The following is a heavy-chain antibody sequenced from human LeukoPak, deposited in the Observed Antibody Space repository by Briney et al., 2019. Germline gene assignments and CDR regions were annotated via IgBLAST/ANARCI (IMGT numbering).Heavy chain of an antibody. CDR1: PLTFSSYS. V-gene: IGHV3-21*01. Sequence: PGGSLRLSCTGSPLTFSSYSLNWVRQAPGKGLEWVSSITTSSRYIYYADSVKGRFTISRDNAKNSLYLQMNSLRAEDTAVYYCARDSSGDYWGQGTLVTVSS. J-gene: IGHJ4*02. CDR2: ITTSSRYI. CDR3: ARDSSGDY. D-gene: IGHD6-25*01.